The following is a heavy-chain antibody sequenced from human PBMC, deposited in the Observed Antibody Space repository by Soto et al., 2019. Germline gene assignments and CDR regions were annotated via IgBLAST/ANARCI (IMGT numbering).Heavy chain of an antibody. J-gene: IGHJ4*02. CDR1: GFTFSSYL. V-gene: IGHV3-7*01. CDR2: IKQDGSEK. CDR3: ASLEGYDILTGYYRDDY. Sequence: GGSLRLSCAASGFTFSSYLMSWVRQAPGKGLEWVANIKQDGSEKYYVDSVKGRFTISRDNAKNSLYLQMNSLRAEDTAVYYCASLEGYDILTGYYRDDYWGQGTLVTVSS. D-gene: IGHD3-9*01.